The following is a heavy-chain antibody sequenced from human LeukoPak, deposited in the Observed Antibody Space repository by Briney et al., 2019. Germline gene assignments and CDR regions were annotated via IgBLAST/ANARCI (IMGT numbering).Heavy chain of an antibody. CDR1: GYTFTGYY. Sequence: ASVKVSCKASGYTFTGYYMHWVRQAPGQGLEWMGRINPNSGGTNYAQKFQGRVTMTRDTSISTAYLELSRLRSDDTAVYYCARAPGYYDCSDDYWGQGTLVTVSS. D-gene: IGHD3-22*01. J-gene: IGHJ4*02. CDR3: ARAPGYYDCSDDY. CDR2: INPNSGGT. V-gene: IGHV1-2*06.